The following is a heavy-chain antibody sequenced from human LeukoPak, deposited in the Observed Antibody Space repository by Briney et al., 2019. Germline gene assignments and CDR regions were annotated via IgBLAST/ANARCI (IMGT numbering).Heavy chain of an antibody. Sequence: GASVKVSCKVSGYTLTELSMHWVRQAPGKGPEWMGGFDPEDGETIYAQKFQGRVTMTEDTSTDTAYMELSSLRSEDTAVYYCATATVTLVGMDVWGQGTTVTVSS. CDR1: GYTLTELS. J-gene: IGHJ6*02. D-gene: IGHD4-17*01. V-gene: IGHV1-24*01. CDR3: ATATVTLVGMDV. CDR2: FDPEDGET.